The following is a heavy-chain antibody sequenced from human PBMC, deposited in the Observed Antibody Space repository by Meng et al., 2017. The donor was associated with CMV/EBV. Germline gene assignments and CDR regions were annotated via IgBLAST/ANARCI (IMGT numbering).Heavy chain of an antibody. J-gene: IGHJ4*02. CDR1: GFTFSSYS. V-gene: IGHV3-21*01. Sequence: EVQLVGSGGGLVKPGGSLRPSCAASGFTFSSYSMNWVRQAPGKGLEWVSSISSSSSYIYYADSVKGRFTISRDNAKNSLYLQMNSLRAEDTAVYYCARDGVVVTVDYWGQGTLVTVFS. D-gene: IGHD3-22*01. CDR2: ISSSSSYI. CDR3: ARDGVVVTVDY.